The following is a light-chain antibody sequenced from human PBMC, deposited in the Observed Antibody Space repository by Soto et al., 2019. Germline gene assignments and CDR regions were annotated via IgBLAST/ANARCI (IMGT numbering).Light chain of an antibody. Sequence: EIVLTQSPGPLSLSPGERATLSCRTSQSVSRNYLAWYQQKPGQAPRLFIYGASSRAAGIPDRFSGFGSGTDFTLTISRLEPDDFAVYYCQQYDSSPWTFGQGTKVEVK. J-gene: IGKJ1*01. CDR1: QSVSRNY. CDR2: GAS. V-gene: IGKV3-20*01. CDR3: QQYDSSPWT.